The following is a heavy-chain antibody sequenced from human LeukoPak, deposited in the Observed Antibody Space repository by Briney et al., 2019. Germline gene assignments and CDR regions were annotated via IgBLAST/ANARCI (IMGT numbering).Heavy chain of an antibody. CDR2: IYHSGST. Sequence: SETLSLTYAVYGGSFSGYYWSWIRQPPGKGLEWIGYIYHSGSTYYNPSLKSRVTISVDRSKNQFSLKLSSVTAADTAVYYCARASNPDAFDIWGQGTMVTVSS. CDR3: ARASNPDAFDI. CDR1: GGSFSGYY. V-gene: IGHV4-34*01. J-gene: IGHJ3*02.